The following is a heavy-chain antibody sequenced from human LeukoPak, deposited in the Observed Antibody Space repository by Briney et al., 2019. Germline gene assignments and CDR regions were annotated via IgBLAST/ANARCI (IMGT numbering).Heavy chain of an antibody. CDR3: ARDGYASGSHDY. CDR1: GFTFSSYW. V-gene: IGHV3-7*04. D-gene: IGHD3-10*01. J-gene: IGHJ4*02. CDR2: IKEDGSRQ. Sequence: GGSLRLSCAASGFTFSSYWMTWVRQAPGTGLEWVANIKEDGSRQHYVDSVKGRFTISRDNAKSSLYLQMNRPRVEDTAVYYCARDGYASGSHDYWGQGTLVIVSS.